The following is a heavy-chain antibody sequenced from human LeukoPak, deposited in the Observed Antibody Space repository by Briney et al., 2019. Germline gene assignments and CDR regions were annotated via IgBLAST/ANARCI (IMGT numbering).Heavy chain of an antibody. Sequence: SDTLSLTCTVSGDSVSGHYWSWIRQTPGKGLEWIGYVSYNGRADFNPSLKRRVSNSLDTSKNQLSLKLSSPAAADPAVYFCARAPEAITTSAVPDAFYFRGQGTMVTASS. CDR2: VSYNGRA. J-gene: IGHJ3*01. V-gene: IGHV4-59*02. CDR1: GDSVSGHY. CDR3: ARAPEAITTSAVPDAFYF. D-gene: IGHD5-12*01.